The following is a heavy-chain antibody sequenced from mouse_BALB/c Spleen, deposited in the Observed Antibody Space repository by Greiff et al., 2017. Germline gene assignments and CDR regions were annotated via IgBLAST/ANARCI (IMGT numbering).Heavy chain of an antibody. V-gene: IGHV5-6-3*01. CDR2: INSNGGST. CDR1: GFTFSSYG. Sequence: EVQGVESGGGLVQPGGSLKPSCAASGFTFSSYGMSWVRQTPDKRLELVATINSNGGSTYYPDSVKGRFTISRDNAKNTLYLQMSSLKSEDTAMYYCASITTATTYWGQGTLVTVSA. D-gene: IGHD1-2*01. J-gene: IGHJ3*01. CDR3: ASITTATTY.